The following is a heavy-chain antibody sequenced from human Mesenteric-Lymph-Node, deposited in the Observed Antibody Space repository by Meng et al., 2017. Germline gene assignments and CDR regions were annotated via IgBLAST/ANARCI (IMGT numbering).Heavy chain of an antibody. Sequence: GESLKISCAASGFTFSIYSMNWVRQAPGKGLEWVSSIRSSSSDIYYAGSVKGRFTISRDNAENSLYLQMNSLRAEDTALYYCARGHLFRVRGDDAFDIWGQGTMVTVSS. CDR1: GFTFSIYS. V-gene: IGHV3-21*01. CDR2: IRSSSSDI. D-gene: IGHD2-21*01. CDR3: ARGHLFRVRGDDAFDI. J-gene: IGHJ3*02.